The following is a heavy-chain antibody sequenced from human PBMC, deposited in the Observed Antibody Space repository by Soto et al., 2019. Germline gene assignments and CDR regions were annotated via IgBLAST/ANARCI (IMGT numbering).Heavy chain of an antibody. J-gene: IGHJ6*02. CDR3: AREWELHNYYGMDV. D-gene: IGHD1-26*01. CDR1: GFTVSSNY. Sequence: EVQLVESGGGLIQPGGSLRLSCAASGFTVSSNYMSWVRQAPGKGLEWVSVIYSGGSTYYADSVKGRFTISRDNSKNTVHLQMNSLRAEDTVVYYCAREWELHNYYGMDVWGQGTTVTVSS. V-gene: IGHV3-53*01. CDR2: IYSGGST.